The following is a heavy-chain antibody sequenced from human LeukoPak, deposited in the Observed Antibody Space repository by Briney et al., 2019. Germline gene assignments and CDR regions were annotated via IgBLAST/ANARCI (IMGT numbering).Heavy chain of an antibody. CDR1: GYSISSGYY. Sequence: SETLSLTCTVSGYSISSGYYWGWIRQPAGKGLEWIGRIYASGSTSYNPSLNSRVTMSVDTSKNHFSLRLSSVTAADTAVYYCARGRVWSGYPRDAFDIWGQGTMVTVSS. J-gene: IGHJ3*02. D-gene: IGHD3-3*01. CDR3: ARGRVWSGYPRDAFDI. CDR2: IYASGST. V-gene: IGHV4-4*07.